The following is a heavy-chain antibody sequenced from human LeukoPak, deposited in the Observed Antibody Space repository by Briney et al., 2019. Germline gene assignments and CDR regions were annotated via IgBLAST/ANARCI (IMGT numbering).Heavy chain of an antibody. J-gene: IGHJ5*02. CDR3: ARESDRSRWFDP. CDR2: IYYSGST. Sequence: SETLSLTCTVSGGSISSGGYYWSWIRQHPGKGLEWIGYIYYSGSTYYNPSLKSRVTISVDTSKNQFSLKLSSVTAADTALYYCARESDRSRWFDPWGQGTLVTVSS. D-gene: IGHD3-16*02. CDR1: GGSISSGGYY. V-gene: IGHV4-31*03.